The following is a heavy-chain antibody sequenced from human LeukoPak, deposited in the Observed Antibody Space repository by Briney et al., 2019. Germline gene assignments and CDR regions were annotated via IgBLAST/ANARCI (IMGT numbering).Heavy chain of an antibody. D-gene: IGHD3-10*01. CDR1: GLIFNNYA. Sequence: GGSLRLSCAASGLIFNNYAMSWARQATGKALEWLSFIYSGGSAYYAVSVKGRFSISRDNTKNTLYLQMNRMRAEDTAVYYCASQSYGTGSSGGLDVWGQGTTVTVSS. J-gene: IGHJ6*02. CDR2: IYSGGSA. V-gene: IGHV3-53*01. CDR3: ASQSYGTGSSGGLDV.